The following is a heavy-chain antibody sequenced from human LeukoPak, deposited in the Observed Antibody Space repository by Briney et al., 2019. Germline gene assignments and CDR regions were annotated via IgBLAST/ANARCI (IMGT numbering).Heavy chain of an antibody. CDR3: AKDRFVKGSGWYNWFDP. CDR2: IRYDGSNK. V-gene: IGHV3-30*02. D-gene: IGHD6-19*01. Sequence: GSLRLSCAASGFTFSSYGMHWVRQAPGKGLEWVAFIRYDGSNKYYADSVKGRFTISRDNSKNTLYLQMNSLRAEDTAVYYCAKDRFVKGSGWYNWFDPWGQGTLVTVSS. J-gene: IGHJ5*02. CDR1: GFTFSSYG.